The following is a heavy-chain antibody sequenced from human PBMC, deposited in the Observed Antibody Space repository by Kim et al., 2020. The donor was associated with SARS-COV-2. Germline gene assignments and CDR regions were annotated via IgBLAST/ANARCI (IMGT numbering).Heavy chain of an antibody. D-gene: IGHD2-15*01. CDR3: AKETRIESFDY. CDR2: IWYDGSNK. J-gene: IGHJ4*02. V-gene: IGHV3-33*06. Sequence: GGSLRLSCAASGFTFSSYGMHWVRQAPGKGLEWVAVIWYDGSNKYYADSVKGRFTISRDNSKNTLYLQMNSLRAEDTAVYYCAKETRIESFDYWGQGTLVTVSS. CDR1: GFTFSSYG.